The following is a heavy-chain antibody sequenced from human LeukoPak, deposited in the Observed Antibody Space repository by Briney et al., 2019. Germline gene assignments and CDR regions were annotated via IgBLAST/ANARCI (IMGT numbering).Heavy chain of an antibody. V-gene: IGHV4-4*07. CDR1: GGSISSYY. J-gene: IGHJ6*03. D-gene: IGHD6-13*01. Sequence: SETLSLTCTVSGGSISSYYWSWIRQPAGKGLEWIGRIYTSGSTNYNPSLKSRVTMSVDTSKNQFSLKLSSVTAADTAVYYCARGVRQLVQGYYYYMDVWGKGTTVTISS. CDR2: IYTSGST. CDR3: ARGVRQLVQGYYYYMDV.